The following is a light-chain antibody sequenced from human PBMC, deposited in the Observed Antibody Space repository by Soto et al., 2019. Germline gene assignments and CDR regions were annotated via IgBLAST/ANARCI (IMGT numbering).Light chain of an antibody. J-gene: IGLJ2*01. CDR1: SSNIGAGFD. Sequence: QSVLTQPPSVSGAPGQRVTISCTGSSSNIGAGFDVQWYQQIPGAAPKLLIYRKNQRPSGVPDRFSGSQSGTSASLAISGLRSEDEADYYCAAWDDSLSGRVFGGGTKVTVL. CDR2: RKN. V-gene: IGLV1-47*01. CDR3: AAWDDSLSGRV.